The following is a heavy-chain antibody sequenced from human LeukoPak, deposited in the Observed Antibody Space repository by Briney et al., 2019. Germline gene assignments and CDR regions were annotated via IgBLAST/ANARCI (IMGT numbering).Heavy chain of an antibody. Sequence: GASVKVSCKASGYTFANYGINWVRQAPGQGLEWMGWSSLDSGNTGYAQRVQGRVTLTTDTSTSTAYMELRSLRSDDTAVYFCALVTYLRPYQLDYWGQGTLVSISS. CDR3: ALVTYLRPYQLDY. CDR1: GYTFANYG. J-gene: IGHJ4*02. V-gene: IGHV1-18*01. CDR2: SSLDSGNT. D-gene: IGHD2-2*01.